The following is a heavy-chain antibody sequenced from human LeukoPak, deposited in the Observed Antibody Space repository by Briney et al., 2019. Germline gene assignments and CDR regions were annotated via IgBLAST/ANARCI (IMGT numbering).Heavy chain of an antibody. CDR1: GFDLNIYK. Sequence: GALRLSFSASGFDLNIYKINWVRQAPGKGLEWVSYISADGATIYYADSVTGRFTISRDNMKNSLFLQISSLTAEDTAVYYCAGSRYPEPQDLNYWGQGTLVIVS. CDR2: ISADGATI. V-gene: IGHV3-48*03. CDR3: AGSRYPEPQDLNY. J-gene: IGHJ4*02. D-gene: IGHD3-10*01.